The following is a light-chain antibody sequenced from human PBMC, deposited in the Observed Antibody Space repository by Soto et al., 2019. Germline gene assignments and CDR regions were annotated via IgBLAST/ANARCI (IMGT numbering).Light chain of an antibody. V-gene: IGLV1-40*01. CDR2: GNN. CDR3: QSYDTSLRAWV. CDR1: SSNIGAGYD. Sequence: QPVLTQPPSVSGAPGQRVTISCTGGSSNIGAGYDVHWYRQFPGTAPKLLVSGNNNRPSGISDRFSASKSGSSASLAITGLQAEDEADYYCQSYDTSLRAWVFGGGTKVTVL. J-gene: IGLJ3*02.